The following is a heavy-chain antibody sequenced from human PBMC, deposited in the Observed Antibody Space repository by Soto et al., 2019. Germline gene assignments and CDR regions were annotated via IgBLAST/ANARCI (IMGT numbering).Heavy chain of an antibody. J-gene: IGHJ5*02. V-gene: IGHV1-69*02. Sequence: QVQLVQSGAEVKKPGSSVKVSCKASGGTFSSYTISWVRQAPGQGLEWMGRIIPILGIANYAQKFQGRVTITADKSTSTDYMELSSLRSEDTAVYYCARGIAAAGMRSWFDPWGQGTLVTVSS. D-gene: IGHD6-13*01. CDR1: GGTFSSYT. CDR3: ARGIAAAGMRSWFDP. CDR2: IIPILGIA.